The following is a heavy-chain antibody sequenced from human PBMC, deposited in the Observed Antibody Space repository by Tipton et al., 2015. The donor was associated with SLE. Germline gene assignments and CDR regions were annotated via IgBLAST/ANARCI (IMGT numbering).Heavy chain of an antibody. V-gene: IGHV3-33*01. Sequence: SGFTFSSYGMHWVRQAPGKGLEWVAVIWYDGSSKYYADSVKGRFTISRDNSKNTPYLQMNSLRAEDTAVYYCTGGVPYYGMDVWGQGTTVTVSS. CDR3: TGGVPYYGMDV. J-gene: IGHJ6*02. CDR1: GFTFSSYG. D-gene: IGHD2-8*02. CDR2: IWYDGSSK.